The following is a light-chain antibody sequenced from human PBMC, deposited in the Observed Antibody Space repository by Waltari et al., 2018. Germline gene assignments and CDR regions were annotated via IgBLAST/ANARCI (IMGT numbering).Light chain of an antibody. V-gene: IGLV1-47*01. Sequence: QSALTQPPSASGTPGQRVAITSSDGRSSIATPYFYWYPPVPGTAPKLLIFRDEQRPYGVPDRFSGSKSGTSASLVISELRSEDEADYYCASWDDGLSEVVFGGGTRLTVL. CDR1: RSSIATPY. CDR3: ASWDDGLSEVV. CDR2: RDE. J-gene: IGLJ2*01.